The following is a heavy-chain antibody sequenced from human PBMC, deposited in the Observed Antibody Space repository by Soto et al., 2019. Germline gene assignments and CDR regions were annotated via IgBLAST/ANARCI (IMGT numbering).Heavy chain of an antibody. J-gene: IGHJ4*02. CDR1: GLTFSRYT. D-gene: IGHD3-3*01. V-gene: IGHV3-30-3*01. CDR2: ISYDGNNK. Sequence: QVQLVESGGGVVQPGRSLRLSCAASGLTFSRYTMHWVRQAPGKGLEWVAVISYDGNNKYYADSVKGRFTISRDNSKNTLSLQMNSLRPEDTAVYYCARFRYERPFDYWGQGTLVTVSS. CDR3: ARFRYERPFDY.